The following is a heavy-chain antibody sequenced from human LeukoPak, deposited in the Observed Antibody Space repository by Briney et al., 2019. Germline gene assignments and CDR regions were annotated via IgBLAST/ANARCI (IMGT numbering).Heavy chain of an antibody. J-gene: IGHJ4*02. CDR2: INHSGST. Sequence: SETLSLTCAVYGGSFSGYYWSWIRQPPGKGLEWIGEINHSGSTNYNPSLKSRVTISVDTSKNQFSLKLSSVTAAETAVYYCARGRGVLRFLEWLGFFDYWGQGTLVTVSS. CDR1: GGSFSGYY. V-gene: IGHV4-34*01. CDR3: ARGRGVLRFLEWLGFFDY. D-gene: IGHD3-3*01.